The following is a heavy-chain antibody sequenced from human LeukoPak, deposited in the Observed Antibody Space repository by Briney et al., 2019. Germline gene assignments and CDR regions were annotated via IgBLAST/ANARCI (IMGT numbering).Heavy chain of an antibody. Sequence: GGSLRLSCAASGFTFSTYTMSWVRQAPGKGLVWVSRINGDGSSATYADSVKGRFTISRDNAENTVYVQMNSLTVEDTAVYYCVRGGVYDILNGYSGYYYGLDVWGQGTTVTVSS. D-gene: IGHD3-9*01. CDR1: GFTFSTYT. J-gene: IGHJ6*02. CDR3: VRGGVYDILNGYSGYYYGLDV. V-gene: IGHV3-74*01. CDR2: INGDGSSA.